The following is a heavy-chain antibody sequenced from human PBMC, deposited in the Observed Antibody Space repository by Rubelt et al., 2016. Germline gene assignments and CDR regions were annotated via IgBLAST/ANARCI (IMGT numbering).Heavy chain of an antibody. CDR2: ISYDGSNK. Sequence: QVQLVESGGGVVQPGRSLRLSCAASGFTFSSYAMHWVRQAPGKGLEWVAVISYDGSNKYYADFVKGRFTISRDNSKNTLYLQMNSLRAEDTAVYYCAREGEAAVGKSYFDYWGQGTLVTVSS. V-gene: IGHV3-30*04. CDR1: GFTFSSYA. CDR3: AREGEAAVGKSYFDY. D-gene: IGHD6-13*01. J-gene: IGHJ4*02.